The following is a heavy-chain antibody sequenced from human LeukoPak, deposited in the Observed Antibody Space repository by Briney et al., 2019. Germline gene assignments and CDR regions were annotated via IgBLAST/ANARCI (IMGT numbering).Heavy chain of an antibody. Sequence: ASVKVSCKASGYTFTGYHMHWVRQAPGQGLEWMGWISPNSGGTNYAQKFQGRVTMTRDTSINTAYMELSRLTSDDTAVYYCARALGYDFWSGLYYYYGMDVWGQGTTVTVSS. D-gene: IGHD3-3*01. CDR2: ISPNSGGT. CDR3: ARALGYDFWSGLYYYYGMDV. J-gene: IGHJ6*02. V-gene: IGHV1-2*02. CDR1: GYTFTGYH.